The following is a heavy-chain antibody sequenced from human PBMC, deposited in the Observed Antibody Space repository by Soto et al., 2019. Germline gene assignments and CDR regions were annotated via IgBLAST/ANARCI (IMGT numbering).Heavy chain of an antibody. CDR1: GFTFSSSA. CDR2: IVVGSGDT. V-gene: IGHV1-58*01. Sequence: QMQLVQSGPEVKKPGTSVKVSCKASGFTFSSSAVQWVRQARGQRLEYIGWIVVGSGDTNYAQKYHGRVTITRDMSTSQAYMKRSSLRSEDTAGNYGAAIYPGSRTSCYSISHQGMDVWGKGTTVTVSS. J-gene: IGHJ6*03. D-gene: IGHD2-2*01. CDR3: AAIYPGSRTSCYSISHQGMDV.